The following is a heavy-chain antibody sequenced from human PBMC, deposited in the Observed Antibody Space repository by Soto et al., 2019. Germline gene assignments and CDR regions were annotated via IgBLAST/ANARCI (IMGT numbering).Heavy chain of an antibody. D-gene: IGHD5-18*01. CDR1: GVNFISYS. J-gene: IGHJ4*02. Sequence: PGGSLRLSCTASGVNFISYSMNWVRQAPGKGLEWVSYISSSSSTIYYADSVKGRFTISRDNAKNSLYLQMNSLRDEDTAVYYCARDLNTAMVTAIGYWGQGTLVTVSS. CDR2: ISSSSSTI. CDR3: ARDLNTAMVTAIGY. V-gene: IGHV3-48*02.